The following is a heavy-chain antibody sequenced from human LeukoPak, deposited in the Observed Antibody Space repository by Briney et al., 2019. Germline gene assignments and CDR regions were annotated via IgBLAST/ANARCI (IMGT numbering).Heavy chain of an antibody. Sequence: PSETLSLTCTVFSGSISNYYWSWIRQPPGKGLEWIGYIYYSGNTYYNPSLKSRVTISVDTSKNQFSLKLNSVTAADTAVYYCVREDAQEGTNAFDIWGQGTVVTVSS. CDR2: IYYSGNT. D-gene: IGHD2-2*01. CDR1: SGSISNYY. J-gene: IGHJ3*02. V-gene: IGHV4-59*01. CDR3: VREDAQEGTNAFDI.